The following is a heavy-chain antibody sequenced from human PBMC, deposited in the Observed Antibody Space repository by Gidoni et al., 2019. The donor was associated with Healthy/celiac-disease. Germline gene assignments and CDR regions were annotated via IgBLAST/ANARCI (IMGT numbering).Heavy chain of an antibody. D-gene: IGHD3-10*01. CDR2: IYTSGST. V-gene: IGHV4-61*02. J-gene: IGHJ4*02. CDR1: GGSISSGSYY. CDR3: AREVYYGSGSPGFDY. Sequence: QVQLQESGAGLVKPSQTLSLTCTVSGGSISSGSYYWSWIRQPAGKGLEWIGRIYTSGSTNYNPSLKSRVTISVDTSKNQFSLKLSSVTAADTAVYYCAREVYYGSGSPGFDYWGQGTLVTVSS.